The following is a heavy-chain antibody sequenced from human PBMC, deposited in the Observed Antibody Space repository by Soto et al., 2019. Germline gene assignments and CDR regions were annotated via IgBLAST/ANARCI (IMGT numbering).Heavy chain of an antibody. CDR3: ARDDVLRYFDWLAHYYYGMDV. V-gene: IGHV3-7*01. CDR1: GFTFSSYW. J-gene: IGHJ6*02. CDR2: IKQDGSEK. Sequence: LRLSCAASGFTFSSYWMNWVRQAPGKGLEWVANIKQDGSEKYYVDSVKGRFTISRDNAKNSLYLQMNSLRAEDTAVYYCARDDVLRYFDWLAHYYYGMDVWGQGTTVTVSS. D-gene: IGHD3-9*01.